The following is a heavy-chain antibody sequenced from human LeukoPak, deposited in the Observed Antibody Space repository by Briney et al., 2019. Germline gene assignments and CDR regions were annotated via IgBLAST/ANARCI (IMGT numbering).Heavy chain of an antibody. D-gene: IGHD4-17*01. Sequence: GGSLRLSCTASGFSVRTNYMNWVRQASGKGLEWVSVIHNDGNTYYADSVKGRFAISRDNSKNTLYLEMNSLRVEDTAVYYCTRDLPYGDSFDYWGQGTLVTVSS. V-gene: IGHV3-66*01. CDR3: TRDLPYGDSFDY. CDR2: IHNDGNT. J-gene: IGHJ4*02. CDR1: GFSVRTNY.